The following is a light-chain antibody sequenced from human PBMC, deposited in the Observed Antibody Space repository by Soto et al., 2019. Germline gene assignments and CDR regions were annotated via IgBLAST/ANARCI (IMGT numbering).Light chain of an antibody. J-gene: IGKJ2*01. CDR2: AAS. Sequence: DIQMTLSPSSLYASVGDRVPITCRAGQSMSKYLNWYQQKPGQAPNLLIYAASTVQSRVPSRFSGSRPCTNFTHTINNLKPENFATNCCKQSHSTPPDTLGQRTKLAIK. CDR3: KQSHSTPPDT. V-gene: IGKV1-39*01. CDR1: QSMSKY.